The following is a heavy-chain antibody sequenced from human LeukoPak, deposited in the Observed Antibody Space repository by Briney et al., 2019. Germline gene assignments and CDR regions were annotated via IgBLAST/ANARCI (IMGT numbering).Heavy chain of an antibody. CDR2: INPSGSST. V-gene: IGHV1-46*01. CDR3: ARDPGGLRGVYFDY. Sequence: ASVKVSCKASGYSFTSHYMHWARQAPGQGLEWLGLINPSGSSTLYAQKFQGRVTMTRDTSTSTVYMELSSLRSEDTAVYYCARDPGGLRGVYFDYWGQGTLVTVSS. D-gene: IGHD3-10*01. CDR1: GYSFTSHY. J-gene: IGHJ4*02.